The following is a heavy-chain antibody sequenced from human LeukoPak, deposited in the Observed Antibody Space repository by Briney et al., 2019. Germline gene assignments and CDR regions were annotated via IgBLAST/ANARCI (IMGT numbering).Heavy chain of an antibody. CDR3: AKEQENFDSGALSY. D-gene: IGHD3-9*01. CDR1: GFTFSSYG. V-gene: IGHV3-30*18. CDR2: ISYDGSNK. Sequence: GGSLRLSCAASGFTFSSYGMHWVRQAPGKGLEWVAVISYDGSNKYYADSVKGRFTISRDNSKNTLYLQVNSLRAEDTAVYYCAKEQENFDSGALSYWGQGTLVTVSS. J-gene: IGHJ4*02.